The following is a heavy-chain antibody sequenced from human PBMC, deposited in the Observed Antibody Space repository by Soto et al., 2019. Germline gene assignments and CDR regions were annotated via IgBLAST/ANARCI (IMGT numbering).Heavy chain of an antibody. J-gene: IGHJ4*02. CDR3: AKDKVRYYDSSGYYDY. CDR2: ISWDGGST. Sequence: RGSLRLSCAASGFTFDDYTMHWVRQAPGKGLEWVSLISWDGGSTYYADSVKGRFTISRDNSKNSLYLQMNSLRTEDTALYYCAKDKVRYYDSSGYYDYWGQGTLVTVSS. CDR1: GFTFDDYT. V-gene: IGHV3-43*01. D-gene: IGHD3-22*01.